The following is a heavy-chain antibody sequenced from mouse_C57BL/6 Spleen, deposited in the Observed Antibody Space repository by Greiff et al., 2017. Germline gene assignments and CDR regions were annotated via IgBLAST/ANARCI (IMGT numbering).Heavy chain of an antibody. V-gene: IGHV5-4*01. Sequence: EVKLVESGGGLVKPGGSLKLSCAASGFTFSSYAMSWVRQTPEKRLEWVATISDGGSYTYYPDNVKGRFTISRDNAKNNLYLQMSHLKSEDTAMYYCARDILGVTTDYAMDYWGQGTSVTVSS. J-gene: IGHJ4*01. CDR1: GFTFSSYA. CDR2: ISDGGSYT. CDR3: ARDILGVTTDYAMDY. D-gene: IGHD2-2*01.